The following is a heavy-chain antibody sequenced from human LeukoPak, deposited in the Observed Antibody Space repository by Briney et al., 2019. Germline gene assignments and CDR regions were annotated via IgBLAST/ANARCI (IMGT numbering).Heavy chain of an antibody. Sequence: SVEVSCKASGGAFSSYAISWVRQAPGQGLEWMGRIIPILGIANYAQKFQGRVTITADKSTSTAYMELSSLRSEDTAVYYCARALSDCTNGVCYDYWGQGTLVTVSS. D-gene: IGHD2-8*01. V-gene: IGHV1-69*04. CDR2: IIPILGIA. CDR3: ARALSDCTNGVCYDY. J-gene: IGHJ4*02. CDR1: GGAFSSYA.